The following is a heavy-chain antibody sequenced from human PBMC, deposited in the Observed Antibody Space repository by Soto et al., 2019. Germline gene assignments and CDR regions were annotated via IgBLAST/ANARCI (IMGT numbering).Heavy chain of an antibody. Sequence: GGSLRLSCAASGFTVSSNYMSWVRQAPGRGLEWVANIKQDGSEKYYVDSVKGRFTISRGNAKNSLYLQMNSLRAEDTAVYYCARDNYDFWSGFPWFDPWGQGTLVTVSS. CDR1: GFTVSSNY. CDR3: ARDNYDFWSGFPWFDP. D-gene: IGHD3-3*01. CDR2: IKQDGSEK. V-gene: IGHV3-7*01. J-gene: IGHJ5*02.